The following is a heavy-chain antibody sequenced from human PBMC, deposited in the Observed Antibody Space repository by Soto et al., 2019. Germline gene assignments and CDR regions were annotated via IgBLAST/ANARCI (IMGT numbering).Heavy chain of an antibody. CDR3: AKEFTIFGVVPYFDY. Sequence: GSLRLSCAASGXTFSSYCMHWVRQAPGKGLEWVAVISYDGSNKYYADSVKCRFTISIDNSKNTLYLQMNRLRAEDTAVYYCAKEFTIFGVVPYFDYWGQGTLVTVSA. J-gene: IGHJ4*02. D-gene: IGHD3-3*01. CDR1: GXTFSSYC. V-gene: IGHV3-30*18. CDR2: ISYDGSNK.